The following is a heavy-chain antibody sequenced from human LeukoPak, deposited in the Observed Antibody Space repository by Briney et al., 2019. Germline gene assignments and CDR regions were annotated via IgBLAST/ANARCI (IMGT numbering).Heavy chain of an antibody. CDR3: ASHSSSSDLNYYYYMDV. CDR1: GGTFSSYA. CDR2: IIPIFGTA. D-gene: IGHD6-6*01. Sequence: SVKVSCKASGGTFSSYAISWVRQAPGQGLEWMGGIIPIFGTANYAQKFQGRVTITTDESTSTAYMELSSLRSEDTAVCYCASHSSSSDLNYYYYMDVWGKGTTVTVSS. J-gene: IGHJ6*03. V-gene: IGHV1-69*05.